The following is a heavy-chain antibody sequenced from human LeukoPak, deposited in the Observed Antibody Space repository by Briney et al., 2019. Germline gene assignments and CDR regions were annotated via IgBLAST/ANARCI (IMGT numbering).Heavy chain of an antibody. D-gene: IGHD4-17*01. J-gene: IGHJ6*02. Sequence: GASVKVSCKASGYTFTSYGISWARQAPGQGLEWMGWISAYNGNTNYAQKVQGRVSMTTDTSTRTAYMELRSLRSDDTAVYYCSRDQGGTVTTYYYYYYGMDVWGQGTTVTVSS. CDR1: GYTFTSYG. CDR2: ISAYNGNT. V-gene: IGHV1-18*01. CDR3: SRDQGGTVTTYYYYYYGMDV.